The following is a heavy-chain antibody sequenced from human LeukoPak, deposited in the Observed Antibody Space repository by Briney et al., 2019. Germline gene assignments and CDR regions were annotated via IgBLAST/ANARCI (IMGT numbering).Heavy chain of an antibody. CDR3: ARSLSGSSSWVDV. J-gene: IGHJ6*04. CDR2: INHSGST. V-gene: IGHV4-34*01. Sequence: KPSETLSLTCAVYGGSFSGYYWSWIRQPPGKGLEWIGEINHSGSTNYNPSLKSRVTISVDTSKNQFSLKLSSVTAADTAVYYCARSLSGSSSWVDVWGKGTTVTVSS. D-gene: IGHD6-13*01. CDR1: GGSFSGYY.